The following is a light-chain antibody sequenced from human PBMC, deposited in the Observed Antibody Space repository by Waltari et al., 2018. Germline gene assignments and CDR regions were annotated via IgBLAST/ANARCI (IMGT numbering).Light chain of an antibody. V-gene: IGLV8-61*01. J-gene: IGLJ3*02. CDR3: SRYRGSGVWV. CDR1: SVSVSSTSY. Sequence: QTVVTQEPSLSVSPGGTVTLTCALSSVSVSSTSYPTWYQHTPGQPPHTLVYKAISRSAGGPDRFSGSIRGNRAALTITGAQADDESDYYCSRYRGSGVWVFGGGTKLTVL. CDR2: KAI.